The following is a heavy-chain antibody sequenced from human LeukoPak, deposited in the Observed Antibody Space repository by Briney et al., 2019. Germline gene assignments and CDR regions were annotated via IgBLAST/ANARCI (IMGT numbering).Heavy chain of an antibody. D-gene: IGHD1/OR15-1a*01. CDR3: ARGGVEQWRFWFDP. CDR1: GFTFSNYA. V-gene: IGHV3-64*01. CDR2: ISLNGGST. Sequence: PGGSLRLSCAASGFTFSNYAMHWVRQAPGKGLEHVSAISLNGGSTYYANSVKGRFTISRDNSKNTLYLQMGSLRAEDMAVYYCARGGVEQWRFWFDPWGQGTLVTVSS. J-gene: IGHJ5*02.